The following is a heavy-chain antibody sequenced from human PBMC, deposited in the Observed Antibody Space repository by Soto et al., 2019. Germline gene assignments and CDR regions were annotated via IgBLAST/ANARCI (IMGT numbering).Heavy chain of an antibody. J-gene: IGHJ4*02. Sequence: EVQLLESGGGLVQPGGSLRLSCAASGFTFSSYAMTWVRQAPGKGLEWVSSLKGGGSSRYYADSVKGRLTISRDNSKNTVFLQMNSLRAEDTALYYCAKGGIGDPGGVDYWGQGTLVTVSS. CDR3: AKGGIGDPGGVDY. D-gene: IGHD1-26*01. CDR2: LKGGGSSR. V-gene: IGHV3-23*01. CDR1: GFTFSSYA.